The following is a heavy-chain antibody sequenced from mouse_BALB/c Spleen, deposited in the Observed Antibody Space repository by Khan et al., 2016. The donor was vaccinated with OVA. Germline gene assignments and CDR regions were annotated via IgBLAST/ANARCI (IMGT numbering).Heavy chain of an antibody. J-gene: IGHJ4*01. V-gene: IGHV5-6*01. D-gene: IGHD1-2*01. CDR1: GFTFSSYG. CDR2: ISSGGHYT. Sequence: EVKLVESGGDLVKPGGSLKLSCAASGFTFSSYGMSWVRQTPDKRLEWVATISSGGHYTYFPDSVRGRFTISRDNAKNTVYLQMSSLKSEDTAMYYCARTMTTAKGDYYAMDYWGQGTSVTVSS. CDR3: ARTMTTAKGDYYAMDY.